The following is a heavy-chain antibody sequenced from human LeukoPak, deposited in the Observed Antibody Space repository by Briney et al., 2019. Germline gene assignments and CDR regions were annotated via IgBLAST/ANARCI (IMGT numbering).Heavy chain of an antibody. CDR2: INHSGST. CDR3: ARGRITISD. D-gene: IGHD3-9*01. J-gene: IGHJ4*02. Sequence: SETLSLTCAVYGGSFSGYYWSWIRQPPGKGLEWIGEINHSGSTNYNPSLKSRVTISVDTSKNQFPLKLSSVTAADTAVYYCARGRITISDWGQGTLVTVSS. V-gene: IGHV4-34*01. CDR1: GGSFSGYY.